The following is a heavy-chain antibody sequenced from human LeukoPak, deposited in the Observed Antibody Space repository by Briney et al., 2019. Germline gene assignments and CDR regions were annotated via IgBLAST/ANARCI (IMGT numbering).Heavy chain of an antibody. D-gene: IGHD3-3*01. V-gene: IGHV4-59*01. J-gene: IGHJ4*02. CDR3: ARGAVDDFWSGPKFDY. Sequence: GSLRLSCAASGFTFSSYAMSWVRQPPGKGLEWIGYIYYSGSTNYNPSLKSRVTISVDTSKNQFSLKLSSVTAADTAVYYCARGAVDDFWSGPKFDYWGQGTLVTVSS. CDR2: IYYSGST. CDR1: GFTFSSYA.